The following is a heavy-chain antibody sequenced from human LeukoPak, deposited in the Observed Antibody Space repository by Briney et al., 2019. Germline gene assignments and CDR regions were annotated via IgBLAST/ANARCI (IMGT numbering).Heavy chain of an antibody. V-gene: IGHV1-2*02. J-gene: IGHJ3*02. D-gene: IGHD3-22*01. CDR2: INPNSGGT. Sequence: ASVKVSCKASGYTFTGYYMHWVRQAPGQGLEWMGWINPNSGGTNYAQKFQGRVTMTRDTSISTAYMELSRLRSDDTAVYYCARDDPRNYYDSSGYAFDIWGQGTMVTVSS. CDR1: GYTFTGYY. CDR3: ARDDPRNYYDSSGYAFDI.